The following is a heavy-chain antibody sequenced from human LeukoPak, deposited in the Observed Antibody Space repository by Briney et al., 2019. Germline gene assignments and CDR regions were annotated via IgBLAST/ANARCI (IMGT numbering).Heavy chain of an antibody. V-gene: IGHV3-7*01. CDR1: GFTFSNYW. CDR2: IKRDGSGK. Sequence: GGSLRLSCAASGFTFSNYWMSWVRQAPGKGLEWVANIKRDGSGKYYVDSVKGRFTISRDNGKNSPYLQMNSLRVEDTAVYYCARDGDYFDYWGQGTPVTVSS. CDR3: ARDGDYFDY. D-gene: IGHD3-16*01. J-gene: IGHJ4*02.